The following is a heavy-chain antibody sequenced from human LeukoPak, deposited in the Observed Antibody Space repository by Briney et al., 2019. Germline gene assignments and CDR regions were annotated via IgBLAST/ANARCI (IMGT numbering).Heavy chain of an antibody. V-gene: IGHV4-59*02. CDR2: IYYSGST. J-gene: IGHJ4*02. Sequence: SETLSLTCTVSGGSVSSYYWSWIRQPPGKGLEWIGYIYYSGSTNYNPSLKSRVTISVDTSKNQFSLKLSSVTAADTAVYYCARDRRLGYWGQGTLVTVSS. CDR3: ARDRRLGY. CDR1: GGSVSSYY.